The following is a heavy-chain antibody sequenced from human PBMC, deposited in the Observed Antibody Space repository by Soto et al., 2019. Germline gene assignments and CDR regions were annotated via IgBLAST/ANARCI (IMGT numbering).Heavy chain of an antibody. Sequence: QVQLVESGGGGVQPGRSLRLSCAASGFTFSSYGMHWVRQAPGKGLEWVAVISYDGNNKYYADSVKGRFTISRDNSKNTLFLQMNSLRAEDTAVYYCAKIGEQWLVTLGYHFDYWGQGTLVTVSS. J-gene: IGHJ4*02. CDR2: ISYDGNNK. CDR3: AKIGEQWLVTLGYHFDY. D-gene: IGHD6-19*01. CDR1: GFTFSSYG. V-gene: IGHV3-30*18.